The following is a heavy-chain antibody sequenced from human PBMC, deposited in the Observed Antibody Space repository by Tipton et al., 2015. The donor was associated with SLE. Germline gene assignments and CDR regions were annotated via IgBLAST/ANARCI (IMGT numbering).Heavy chain of an antibody. CDR1: GYSISSSNW. V-gene: IGHV4-38-2*01. D-gene: IGHD6-6*01. Sequence: TLSLTCAVSGYSISSSNWWGWIRQPPGKGLEWIGSIYYSGSTNYNPSLKSRVTISVDTSKNQFSLKLSSVTAADTAVYYCARGGAARPNYYYMDVWGKGTTVTVSS. CDR3: ARGGAARPNYYYMDV. CDR2: IYYSGST. J-gene: IGHJ6*03.